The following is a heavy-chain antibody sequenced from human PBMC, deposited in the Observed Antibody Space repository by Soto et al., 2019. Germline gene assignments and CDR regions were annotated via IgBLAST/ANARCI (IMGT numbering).Heavy chain of an antibody. CDR2: INHSGRV. CDR1: GGSFSGHS. V-gene: IGHV4-34*01. Sequence: TETLSLTCAVYGGSFSGHSWTWIRQFPGKGLEWIGDINHSGRVNYSPSLKSRVTISLDTSKNQFSLTLSAVTAADTAMYYCSTRAYDTNGYYRFDPWGQGTLVTVSS. J-gene: IGHJ5*01. D-gene: IGHD3-22*01. CDR3: STRAYDTNGYYRFDP.